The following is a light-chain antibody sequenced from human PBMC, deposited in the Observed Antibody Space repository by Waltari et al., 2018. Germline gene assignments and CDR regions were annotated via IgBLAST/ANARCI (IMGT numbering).Light chain of an antibody. J-gene: IGLJ2*01. CDR1: SSEVGTYNR. CDR2: DLS. Sequence: QSALTQPPSVSGSPGQSVTISCSGTSSEVGTYNRVYWYQQPPGTAPKLIIFDLSSRPSGVPDRFSGSKSGSTASLTISGLQAEDEGDYYCSSYTPSGTLVFGGGTKLTVL. CDR3: SSYTPSGTLV. V-gene: IGLV2-18*02.